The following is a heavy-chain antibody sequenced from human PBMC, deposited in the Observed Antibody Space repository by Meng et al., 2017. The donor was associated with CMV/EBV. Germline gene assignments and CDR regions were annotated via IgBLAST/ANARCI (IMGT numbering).Heavy chain of an antibody. Sequence: ETLSLTCAVYGGSFSGYSWTWIRQSPAKGLEWIGNIKDTGTTNYNPSLKSRVSILVGTSKNQFSLKLKSVTGADTAIYYCARGAPGYWGQGTLVTVSS. CDR3: ARGAPGY. CDR2: IKDTGTT. J-gene: IGHJ4*02. CDR1: GGSFSGYS. V-gene: IGHV4-34*01.